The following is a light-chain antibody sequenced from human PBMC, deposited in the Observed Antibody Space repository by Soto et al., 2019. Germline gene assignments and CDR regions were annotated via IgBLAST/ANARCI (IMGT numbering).Light chain of an antibody. Sequence: DIQMTQSPSTLSASVGDRVTITCRASQSISSWLAWYQQKPGTAPKLLIYKASSLHSGVPSRFSGSGSGTEFTLTISSLQPDDSATYYCQQYSSYPYTFGQGTKLEIK. J-gene: IGKJ2*01. CDR1: QSISSW. CDR2: KAS. CDR3: QQYSSYPYT. V-gene: IGKV1-5*03.